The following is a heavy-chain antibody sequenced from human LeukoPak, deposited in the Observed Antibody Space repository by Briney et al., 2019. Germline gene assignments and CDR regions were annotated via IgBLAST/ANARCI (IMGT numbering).Heavy chain of an antibody. CDR2: VYYSGST. J-gene: IGHJ3*02. CDR3: ARNLYYDFWSGYYDAFDI. Sequence: SETLSLTCTVSGGSISSYYWSWIRQPPGKGLEWIGYVYYSGSTNYNPSLKSRVTISVDTSKNQFSLKLSSVTAADTAVYYCARNLYYDFWSGYYDAFDIWGQGTMVTVSS. D-gene: IGHD3-3*01. V-gene: IGHV4-59*01. CDR1: GGSISSYY.